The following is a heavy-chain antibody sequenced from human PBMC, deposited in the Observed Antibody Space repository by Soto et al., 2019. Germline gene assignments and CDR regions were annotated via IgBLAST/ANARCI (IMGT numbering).Heavy chain of an antibody. CDR3: ARSWVTGKGGMDV. J-gene: IGHJ6*02. D-gene: IGHD3-16*01. V-gene: IGHV1-18*01. Sequence: QVQLVQSGGEVKKPGASGKVSCKASGYTFTSYGFSWVRQAPGQGLEWMGWINGYTGNTHYAQKFQGRVTMTIDTSTSTAYMELWTLISDDTAVYYCARSWVTGKGGMDVWGQGTTVTVSS. CDR1: GYTFTSYG. CDR2: INGYTGNT.